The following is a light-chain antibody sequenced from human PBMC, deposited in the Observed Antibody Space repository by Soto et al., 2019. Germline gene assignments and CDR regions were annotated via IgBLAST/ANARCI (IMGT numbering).Light chain of an antibody. CDR1: QSVSSNY. V-gene: IGKV3-20*01. CDR2: GAS. Sequence: EIVLTQSPATLSLSPGERATLSCRASQSVSSNYLAWYQQKPGQAPRLLIYGASSRATGIPDRFSGSGSGTDFTLTISRLEPEDFAVYYCQQYGSSLRTFGQGTKVDIK. CDR3: QQYGSSLRT. J-gene: IGKJ1*01.